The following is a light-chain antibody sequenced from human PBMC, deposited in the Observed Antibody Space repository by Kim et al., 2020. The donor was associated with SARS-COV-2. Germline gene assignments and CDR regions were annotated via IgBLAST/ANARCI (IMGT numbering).Light chain of an antibody. V-gene: IGKV3D-11*02. CDR2: DAS. CDR1: QSVSSY. J-gene: IGKJ4*01. Sequence: ALAPREKATPPCRASQSVSSYLAWYQQKPGQAPRLLIYDASNRATGIPARFSGSGPGTDFTLTISSLEPEDFAVYYCQQRSNWLTFGGGTKVDIK. CDR3: QQRSNWLT.